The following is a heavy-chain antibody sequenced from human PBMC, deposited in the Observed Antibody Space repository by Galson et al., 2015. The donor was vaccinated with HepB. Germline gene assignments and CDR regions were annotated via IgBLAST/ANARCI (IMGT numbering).Heavy chain of an antibody. J-gene: IGHJ2*01. CDR3: ARSPNGDWYFDL. CDR1: GGSISSGGYY. Sequence: TLSLTCTVSGGSISSGGYYWSWIRQHPGKGLEWIGYIYYSGSTYYNPSLKSRVTISVDTSKNQFSLKLSSVTAADTAVYYCARSPNGDWYFDLWGRGTLVTVSS. D-gene: IGHD1-1*01. CDR2: IYYSGST. V-gene: IGHV4-31*03.